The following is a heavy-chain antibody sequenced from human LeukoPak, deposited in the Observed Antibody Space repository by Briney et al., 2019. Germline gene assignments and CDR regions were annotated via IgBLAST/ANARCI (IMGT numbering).Heavy chain of an antibody. D-gene: IGHD3-10*01. CDR2: INPSGGST. CDR1: GYTFTTYF. V-gene: IGHV1-46*01. J-gene: IGHJ4*02. CDR3: ARGRGSGTYSARDFDY. Sequence: ASVKVSCKASGYTFTTYFMHWVRQAPGQGLEWMGVINPSGGSTSYAQRFQGRLTMTRDTSTSIVYMELSSLRSEDTAVYHCARGRGSGTYSARDFDYWGQGTLVTVSS.